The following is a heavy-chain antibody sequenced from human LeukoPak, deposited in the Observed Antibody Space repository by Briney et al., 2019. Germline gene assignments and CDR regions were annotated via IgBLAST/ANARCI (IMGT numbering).Heavy chain of an antibody. CDR3: ARKGGLFDY. D-gene: IGHD2-15*01. J-gene: IGHJ4*02. Sequence: SSETLSLTCTVSGGSLRYYYWSWIRQSPGKGLEWIGYIYYNGSTNYNPSLKSRVTISVDMSKNQFSLKMSSVTAADTAVYYCARKGGLFDYWGQGRLVTVSS. V-gene: IGHV4-59*01. CDR2: IYYNGST. CDR1: GGSLRYYY.